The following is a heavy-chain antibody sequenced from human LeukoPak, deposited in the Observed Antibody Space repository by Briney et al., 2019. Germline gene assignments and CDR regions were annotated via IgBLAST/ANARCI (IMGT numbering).Heavy chain of an antibody. CDR1: GFSVSSNY. J-gene: IGHJ1*01. V-gene: IGHV3-66*01. CDR2: ISRGGNT. D-gene: IGHD1-1*01. CDR3: GRDWNENKGY. Sequence: PGGSLRLSCAASGFSVSSNYMSWVRQAPGKGLEWVSLISRGGNTYYADSVKGRFIISRDNSENTVYLQMNSLRAEDTAVYYCGRDWNENKGYWGQGTLVTVSS.